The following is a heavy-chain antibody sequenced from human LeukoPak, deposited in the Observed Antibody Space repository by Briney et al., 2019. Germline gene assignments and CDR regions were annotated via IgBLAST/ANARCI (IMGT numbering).Heavy chain of an antibody. V-gene: IGHV4-59*11. CDR2: IYYSGST. J-gene: IGHJ6*03. Sequence: SETLSLTCTVSGGSISSHYWSWIRQPPGKGLEWIGYIYYSGSTNYNPSLKSRVTISVDTSKNQFSLKLSSVTAADTAVYYCARVVAPPYYYYTDVWGKGTTVTVSS. CDR1: GGSISSHY. CDR3: ARVVAPPYYYYTDV.